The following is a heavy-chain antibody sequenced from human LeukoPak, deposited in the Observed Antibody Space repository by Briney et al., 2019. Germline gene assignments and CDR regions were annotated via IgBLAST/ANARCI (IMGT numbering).Heavy chain of an antibody. CDR3: ARVVQPPPASKDAFDI. D-gene: IGHD1-1*01. J-gene: IGHJ3*02. Sequence: SVKVSCKASGGTFSSYAISWVRQAPGQGLEWMGRIIPILGIANYAQKFQGRVTITADKSTSTAYMELSSLRSEDTPVYYCARVVQPPPASKDAFDIWGEGTMVTVSS. V-gene: IGHV1-69*04. CDR1: GGTFSSYA. CDR2: IIPILGIA.